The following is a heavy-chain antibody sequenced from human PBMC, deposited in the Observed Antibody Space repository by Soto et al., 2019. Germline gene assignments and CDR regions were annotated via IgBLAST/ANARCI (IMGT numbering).Heavy chain of an antibody. CDR2: ISAYNGNT. V-gene: IGHV1-18*01. J-gene: IGHJ6*02. Sequence: QVQLVQSGAEVKKPGASVKVSCKASGYTFTSYGISWVRQAPGQGLVWMGWISAYNGNTNYAQKLQGRVPITTDTSTSTAYMELRSLRSDDTAVYYCASSYYGSGTPYYYGMDVWGQGTTVTVSS. CDR1: GYTFTSYG. CDR3: ASSYYGSGTPYYYGMDV. D-gene: IGHD3-10*01.